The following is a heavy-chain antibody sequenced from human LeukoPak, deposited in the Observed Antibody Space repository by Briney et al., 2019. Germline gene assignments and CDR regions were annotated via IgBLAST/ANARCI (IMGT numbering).Heavy chain of an antibody. CDR3: ARGLGILSGYYYDSPHYYFDY. D-gene: IGHD3-22*01. CDR2: IYTTGST. Sequence: SETLSLTCTVSGGSLNNNVWNWIRQPAGRGLEWLGHIYTTGSTTYNPSLKSRVTMSVDKAKNQLSLKLTSVTAADTAIYYCARGLGILSGYYYDSPHYYFDYWGRGILVTVSS. V-gene: IGHV4-4*07. CDR1: GGSLNNNV. J-gene: IGHJ4*02.